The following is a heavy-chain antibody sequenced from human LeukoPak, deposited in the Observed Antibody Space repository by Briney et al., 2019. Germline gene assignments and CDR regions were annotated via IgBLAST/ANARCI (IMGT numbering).Heavy chain of an antibody. Sequence: PSETLSLTCTVSGGSISSSSYYWGWIRQPAGKGLEWIGRIYTSGSTNYNPSLKSRVTISVDTSKNQFSLKLSSVTAADTAVYYCARDSGYDRFDYWGQGTLVTVSS. CDR2: IYTSGST. CDR1: GGSISSSSYY. CDR3: ARDSGYDRFDY. J-gene: IGHJ4*02. V-gene: IGHV4-61*02. D-gene: IGHD5-12*01.